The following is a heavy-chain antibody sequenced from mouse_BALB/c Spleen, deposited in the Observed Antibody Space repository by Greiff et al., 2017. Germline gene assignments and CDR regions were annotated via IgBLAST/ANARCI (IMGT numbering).Heavy chain of an antibody. CDR1: GFAFSSYD. CDR3: ARPFYYYGSSGFAY. V-gene: IGHV5-12-1*01. CDR2: ISSGGGST. Sequence: EVKLVESGGGLVKPGGSLKLSCAASGFAFSSYDMSWVRQTPEKRLEWVAYISSGGGSTYYPDTVKGRFTISRDNAKNTLYLQMSSLKSEDTAMYYCARPFYYYGSSGFAYWGQGTLVTVSA. D-gene: IGHD1-1*01. J-gene: IGHJ3*01.